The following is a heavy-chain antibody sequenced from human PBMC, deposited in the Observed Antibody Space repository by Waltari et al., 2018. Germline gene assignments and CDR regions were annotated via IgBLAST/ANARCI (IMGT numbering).Heavy chain of an antibody. CDR1: GYTFNDNY. V-gene: IGHV1-69-2*01. J-gene: IGHJ4*02. Sequence: EVQRVQSGAEVKKPGATVKIPCKASGYTFNDNYMTWVQHAPGNGLEGMGRVYPEDGEPIYADKFQVRVTITADTSTDTAYMELSSLRSEDTAVYYCATVYSGSGGYWGQGTLVTVSS. CDR3: ATVYSGSGGY. D-gene: IGHD1-26*01. CDR2: VYPEDGEP.